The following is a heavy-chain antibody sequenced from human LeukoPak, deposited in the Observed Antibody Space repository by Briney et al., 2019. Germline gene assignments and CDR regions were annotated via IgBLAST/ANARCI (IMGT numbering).Heavy chain of an antibody. CDR2: IYYSGST. V-gene: IGHV4-39*01. Sequence: SETLSLTCTVSGGSISSSSYYWGWIRQPPGKGLEWIGSIYYSGSTYYNPSLKSRVTISVDTSKNQFSLKLSSVTAADTAVYYCARQVYDFWSGGLLDYWGQGTLVTVSS. J-gene: IGHJ4*02. CDR1: GGSISSSSYY. CDR3: ARQVYDFWSGGLLDY. D-gene: IGHD3-3*01.